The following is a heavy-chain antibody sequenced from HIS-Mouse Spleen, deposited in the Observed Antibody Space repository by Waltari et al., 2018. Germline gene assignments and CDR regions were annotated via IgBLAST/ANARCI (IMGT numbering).Heavy chain of an antibody. CDR1: GFTFSSYS. CDR3: ARGGNWATYGQAFDI. J-gene: IGHJ3*02. Sequence: EVQLVESGGGLVKPGGSLRLSCAASGFTFSSYSMHWVRQAPGKGLEWVSSISSSSYIYYADSVKGRFTISRDNAKNSLYLQMNSLRAEDTAVYYCARGGNWATYGQAFDIWGQGTMVTVSS. V-gene: IGHV3-21*01. CDR2: ISSSSYI. D-gene: IGHD7-27*01.